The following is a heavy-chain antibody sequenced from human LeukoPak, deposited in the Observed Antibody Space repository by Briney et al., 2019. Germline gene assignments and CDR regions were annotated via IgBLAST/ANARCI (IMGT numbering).Heavy chain of an antibody. CDR2: INPNSGGT. Sequence: GASVKVSCKASGYTFTGYYMHWVRQAPGQGLEWMGWINPNSGGTNYAQKFQGRVTMTRDTSISTAYMELSRLRSDDTAVYYCARDQWADSSGYYDAFDIWGQGTMVTVSS. J-gene: IGHJ3*02. CDR3: ARDQWADSSGYYDAFDI. V-gene: IGHV1-2*02. CDR1: GYTFTGYY. D-gene: IGHD3-22*01.